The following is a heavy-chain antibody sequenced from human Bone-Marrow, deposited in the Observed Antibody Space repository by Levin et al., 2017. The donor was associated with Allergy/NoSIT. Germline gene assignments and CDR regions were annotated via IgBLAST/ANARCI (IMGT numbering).Heavy chain of an antibody. J-gene: IGHJ4*02. CDR2: IKGDGTEK. Sequence: GGSLRLSCAASGFIFSSRWMNWVRRAPGKGLEWLAIIKGDGTEKHYVDSVKGRFTISRDNAENSLYLQMNSLRVEDTAVYYCVRGAGFLFDYWGQGSLVTVSS. D-gene: IGHD6-25*01. V-gene: IGHV3-7*01. CDR3: VRGAGFLFDY. CDR1: GFIFSSRW.